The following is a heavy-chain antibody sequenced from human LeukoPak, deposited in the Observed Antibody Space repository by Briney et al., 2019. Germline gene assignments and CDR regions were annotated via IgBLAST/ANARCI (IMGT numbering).Heavy chain of an antibody. D-gene: IGHD3-3*01. CDR2: IKQDGSEK. V-gene: IGHV3-7*01. Sequence: GGSLRLSCVASGFTFSSNWMSWVRQAPGKGLVWVANIKQDGSEKYYVDSEKGRFTISRDNAKKSPYLQMNSLRAEDTAVYYCATVRYLEFWGQGILVTVSS. CDR3: ATVRYLEF. J-gene: IGHJ4*02. CDR1: GFTFSSNW.